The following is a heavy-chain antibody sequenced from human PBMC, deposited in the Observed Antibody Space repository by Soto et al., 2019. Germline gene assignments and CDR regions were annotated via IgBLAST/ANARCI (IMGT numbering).Heavy chain of an antibody. CDR1: GFTFSDYY. Sequence: GGSLRLSCAASGFTFSDYYMSWIRQAPGKGLEWVSYISSSGSTIYYADSVKGRFTISRDNAKNSLYLQMNSLRAEDTAVYYCARDREDAGWNDVLWFDPWGQGTLVTVSS. D-gene: IGHD1-1*01. V-gene: IGHV3-11*01. J-gene: IGHJ5*02. CDR3: ARDREDAGWNDVLWFDP. CDR2: ISSSGSTI.